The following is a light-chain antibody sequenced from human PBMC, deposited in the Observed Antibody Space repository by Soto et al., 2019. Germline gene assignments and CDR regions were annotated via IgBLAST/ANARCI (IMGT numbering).Light chain of an antibody. J-gene: IGKJ1*01. CDR3: QQSKTSPRT. CDR2: DAS. CDR1: QSVSSY. Sequence: VLTQSPAPLSLSPCERATLSCRASQSVSSYLAWYQQKPGKAPRLLIYDASNMDSGIPDRFSGAGSGTEFTLTISGVAPEDYAVYYCQQSKTSPRTFGQGTKVDI. V-gene: IGKV3-11*01.